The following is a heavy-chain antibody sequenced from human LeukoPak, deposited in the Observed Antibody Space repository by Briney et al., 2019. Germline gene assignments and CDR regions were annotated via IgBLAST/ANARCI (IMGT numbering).Heavy chain of an antibody. J-gene: IGHJ3*02. CDR1: GYTFTAYY. V-gene: IGHV1-2*06. D-gene: IGHD3-16*02. CDR2: INPDRGGT. Sequence: GASVKVSCTASGYTFTAYYMHWVRQAPGQGLEWMGRINPDRGGTNYAQKFQGRVTMTRDKSISTAYMELTSLRSDDTAVYYCARGPYDYVWGNYSYTGDAFDIWGHGTVVTVSS. CDR3: ARGPYDYVWGNYSYTGDAFDI.